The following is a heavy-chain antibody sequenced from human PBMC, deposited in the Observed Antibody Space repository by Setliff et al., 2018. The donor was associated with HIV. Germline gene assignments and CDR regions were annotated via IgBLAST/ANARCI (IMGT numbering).Heavy chain of an antibody. CDR3: ARVPYRSAWFSGGHDAFDI. CDR1: GDNFNSVA. J-gene: IGHJ3*02. Sequence: SVKVSCKASGDNFNSVALNWVRQAPGQGLEWMGGILPIFGSTDYAQKFQGRLTITAVQSQNTVYMELSSLRSDDTAVYFCARVPYRSAWFSGGHDAFDIWGQGTMVTVSS. D-gene: IGHD6-19*01. CDR2: ILPIFGST. V-gene: IGHV1-69*13.